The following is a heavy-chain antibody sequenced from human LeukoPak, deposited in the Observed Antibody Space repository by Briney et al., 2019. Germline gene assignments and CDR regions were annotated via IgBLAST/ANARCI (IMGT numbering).Heavy chain of an antibody. CDR3: ARIGDTAMAFDY. J-gene: IGHJ4*02. CDR1: GGTFSRYT. D-gene: IGHD5-18*01. V-gene: IGHV1-69*02. CDR2: IIPILGIT. Sequence: SVKVSCKASGGTFSRYTISWVRQAPGQGLEWMGKIIPILGITNYAQKFQGRVTITADKSTSTAYMELSSLRSEDTAVYYCARIGDTAMAFDYWGQGTLVTVSS.